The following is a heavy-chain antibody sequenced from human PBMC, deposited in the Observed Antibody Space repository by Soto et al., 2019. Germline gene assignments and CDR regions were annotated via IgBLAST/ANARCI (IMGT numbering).Heavy chain of an antibody. J-gene: IGHJ4*02. Sequence: GASVKVSCKASGYTFTDRYIHWVRQVPGQGPEWMGWINPKSGGIDYVKKFKGRVTMTRDTSISTAYMELSSLRSEDTALYYCARDQVGDTRPVDYWGQGTQVTVSS. CDR1: GYTFTDRY. D-gene: IGHD3-10*01. CDR3: ARDQVGDTRPVDY. V-gene: IGHV1-2*02. CDR2: INPKSGGI.